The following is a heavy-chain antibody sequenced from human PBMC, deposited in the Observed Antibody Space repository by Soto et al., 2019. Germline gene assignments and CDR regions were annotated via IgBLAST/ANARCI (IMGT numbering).Heavy chain of an antibody. CDR1: GYTFTSYY. Sequence: GASVKVSCKASGYTFTSYYMHWVRQAPGQGLEWMGIINPSGGSTSYAQKFQGRVTMTRDTSTSTVYMELSSLRSEDTAVYYCATTDQLLGYCSGGSCYRMDVWGQGTTVTVS. V-gene: IGHV1-46*01. CDR3: ATTDQLLGYCSGGSCYRMDV. D-gene: IGHD2-15*01. J-gene: IGHJ6*02. CDR2: INPSGGST.